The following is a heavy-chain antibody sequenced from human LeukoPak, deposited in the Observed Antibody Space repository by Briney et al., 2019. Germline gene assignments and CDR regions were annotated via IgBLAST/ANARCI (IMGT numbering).Heavy chain of an antibody. Sequence: GGSLRLSCAASGFLFSNYAMGWVRQVPGRGLEWVSTISSRGDSTYVADSVKGRFTISRDNSKNSLYLQMNTVRAEDTAVYYCVKGPRPDITVAHTVENWGQGTLVTVSS. D-gene: IGHD6-19*01. CDR1: GFLFSNYA. CDR3: VKGPRPDITVAHTVEN. V-gene: IGHV3-23*01. J-gene: IGHJ4*02. CDR2: ISSRGDST.